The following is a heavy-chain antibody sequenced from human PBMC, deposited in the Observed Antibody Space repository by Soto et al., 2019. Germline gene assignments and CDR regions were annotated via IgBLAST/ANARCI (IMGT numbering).Heavy chain of an antibody. J-gene: IGHJ4*02. V-gene: IGHV3-48*03. CDR3: ARANTAMVHLYYFDY. CDR1: GFTFSSYE. D-gene: IGHD5-18*01. Sequence: GGSLRLSCAASGFTFSSYEMNWVRQAPGKGLEWVSYISSSGSTIYYADSVKGRFTISRDNAKNSLYLQMNSLRAEDTAVYYCARANTAMVHLYYFDYWGQGTLVTVSS. CDR2: ISSSGSTI.